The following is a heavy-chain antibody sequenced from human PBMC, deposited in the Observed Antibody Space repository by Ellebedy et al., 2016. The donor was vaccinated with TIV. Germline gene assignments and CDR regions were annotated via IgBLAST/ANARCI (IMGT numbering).Heavy chain of an antibody. CDR1: GFTFSMYA. V-gene: IGHV3-23*01. CDR2: VSGSVGST. Sequence: PGGSLRLSCAASGFTFSMYAMSWVRQAPGKGLEWVSAVSGSVGSTYYADSVEGRFTISRANSKNTLYLQLNSLRAENTAVYYCAKDIAGPEVVRCFDYWGQGALVTVSS. CDR3: AKDIAGPEVVRCFDY. J-gene: IGHJ4*02. D-gene: IGHD1-14*01.